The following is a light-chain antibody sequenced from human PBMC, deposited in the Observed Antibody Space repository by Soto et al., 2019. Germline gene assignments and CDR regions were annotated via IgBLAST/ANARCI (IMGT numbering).Light chain of an antibody. CDR3: QQYNGLPIT. V-gene: IGKV1-33*01. CDR2: DAS. Sequence: DIQMTQSPSSLSASVGDRVTITCQASQDISNHLNWYQQRPGKAPKLLIYDASNLDTGVPSRFSGSGCGTHVTFTIASLQAEDIARYFCQQYNGLPITFGQGTKLEIK. J-gene: IGKJ2*01. CDR1: QDISNH.